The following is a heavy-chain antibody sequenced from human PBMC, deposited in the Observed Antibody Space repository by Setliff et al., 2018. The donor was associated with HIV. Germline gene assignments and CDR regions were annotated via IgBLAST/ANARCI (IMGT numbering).Heavy chain of an antibody. V-gene: IGHV4-39*01. CDR2: VFHIGST. CDR3: ARGAYGSGSLYYMDV. J-gene: IGHJ6*03. Sequence: SETLSLTCSVSSGSISSNTYYWSWIRQPPGRGLEWIASVFHIGSTYHNPSLKSRVSISIDTSKTQVSLKLRSVTAADTAAYYCARGAYGSGSLYYMDVWGKGTTVTVS. CDR1: SGSISSNTYY. D-gene: IGHD3-10*01.